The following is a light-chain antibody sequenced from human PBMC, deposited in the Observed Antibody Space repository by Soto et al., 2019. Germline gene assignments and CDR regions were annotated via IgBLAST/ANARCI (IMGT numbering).Light chain of an antibody. CDR1: QTVSSN. CDR2: GAS. Sequence: EIVMTQSPDTLSVSPGERATLSCRASQTVSSNLAWYQQKPGQAPRLLIYGASTRATGIPARFSGGGSGTGLTLTISSLQSEDFAVYYCQQYNNWPITFGQGTRLEIK. CDR3: QQYNNWPIT. J-gene: IGKJ5*01. V-gene: IGKV3-15*01.